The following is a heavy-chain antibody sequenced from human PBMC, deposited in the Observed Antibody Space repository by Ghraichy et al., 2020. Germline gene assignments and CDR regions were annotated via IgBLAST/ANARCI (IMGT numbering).Heavy chain of an antibody. CDR2: IYHSGST. Sequence: SETLSLTCAVSGGSISSGGYSWSWIRQPPGKGLEWIGYIYHSGSTYYNPSLKSRVTISVERSKNQFSLKLSSVTAADTAVYYCARAPYGSGTGIDYWGQGTLVSVSS. CDR1: GGSISSGGYS. CDR3: ARAPYGSGTGIDY. J-gene: IGHJ4*02. D-gene: IGHD3-10*01. V-gene: IGHV4-30-2*01.